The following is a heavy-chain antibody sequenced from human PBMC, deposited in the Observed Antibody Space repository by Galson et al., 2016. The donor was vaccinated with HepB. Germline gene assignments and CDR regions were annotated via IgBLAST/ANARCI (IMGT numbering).Heavy chain of an antibody. J-gene: IGHJ4*02. D-gene: IGHD1-26*01. CDR2: ISTSGNTI. V-gene: IGHV3-11*01. CDR1: GFTFNDYY. CDR3: ARIGWDVSFDY. Sequence: SLRLSCAASGFTFNDYYMSWIRQAPGKGLEWVSYISTSGNTIYYADSGNGRFTISRDTAKRSVYLQVNSLRADDTAVYYCARIGWDVSFDYWGQGTLVAVSS.